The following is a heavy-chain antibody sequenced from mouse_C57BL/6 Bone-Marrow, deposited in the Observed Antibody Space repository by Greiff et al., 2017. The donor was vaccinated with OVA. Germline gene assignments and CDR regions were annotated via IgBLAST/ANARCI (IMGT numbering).Heavy chain of an antibody. V-gene: IGHV5-16*01. J-gene: IGHJ4*01. CDR2: INYDGSST. D-gene: IGHD4-1*01. CDR1: GFTFSDYY. CDR3: ARDKTGTRAMDY. Sequence: EVKLVESEGGLVQPGSSMKLSCTASGFTFSDYYMAWVRQVPEKGLEWVANINYDGSSTYYLDSLKSRFIISRDNAKNILYLQMSSLKSEDTATYYCARDKTGTRAMDYWGQGTSVTVSS.